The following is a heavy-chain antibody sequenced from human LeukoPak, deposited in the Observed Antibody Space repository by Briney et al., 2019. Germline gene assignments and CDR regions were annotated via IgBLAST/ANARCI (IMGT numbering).Heavy chain of an antibody. J-gene: IGHJ6*02. Sequence: GGSLRLSCAASGFTFSSYSMNWVRQAPGKGLDWFSSISSSSSHIYYADSVKGRFTISRDNAKNSLYLQMNSLRAEDTAVYYCARDQAIFGVDYYYGMDVWGQGTTVTVSS. D-gene: IGHD3-3*01. CDR2: ISSSSSHI. V-gene: IGHV3-21*01. CDR1: GFTFSSYS. CDR3: ARDQAIFGVDYYYGMDV.